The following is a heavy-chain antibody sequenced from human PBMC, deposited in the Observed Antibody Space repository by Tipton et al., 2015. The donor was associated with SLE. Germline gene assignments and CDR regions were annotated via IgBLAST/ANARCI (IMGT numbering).Heavy chain of an antibody. CDR2: ILSSGST. CDR1: GDSLTSTNYY. D-gene: IGHD6-13*01. V-gene: IGHV4-39*07. Sequence: GLVKPSETLSLTCSVSGDSLTSTNYYWGWIRQPPGRALEWIGNILSSGSTYYNPSLKSRVTISIDTSKNQFSLKLSSVTAADTAVYYCALSLGAALPPLGWGQGTLVTVSS. CDR3: ALSLGAALPPLG. J-gene: IGHJ4*02.